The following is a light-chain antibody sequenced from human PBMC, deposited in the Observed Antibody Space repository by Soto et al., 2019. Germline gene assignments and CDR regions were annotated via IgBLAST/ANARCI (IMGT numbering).Light chain of an antibody. V-gene: IGKV1-39*01. CDR3: QQSYSSPT. CDR1: QSISIY. CDR2: TAS. Sequence: DIQMTQSPSSLSASAGDRVTITCRASQSISIYLNWYQQKPGNAPRLLIYTASTLQSGVPSRFSGSGSGTDFTLTISSLQPEDFATYFCQQSYSSPTFGQGTKVDIK. J-gene: IGKJ1*01.